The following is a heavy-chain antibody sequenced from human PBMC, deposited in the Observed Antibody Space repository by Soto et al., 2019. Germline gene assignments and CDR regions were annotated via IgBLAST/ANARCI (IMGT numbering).Heavy chain of an antibody. CDR2: MSDYNVNT. CDR1: GYTFPSYG. Sequence: ASVKVACKASGYTFPSYGITWVRQAPGQGLEWMGWMSDYNVNTNYAQTRQGGVTMTTDTYTSTAYMELRSLRSDETAVYYCARDGPMDRAFDIWGQGTMVTVSS. V-gene: IGHV1-18*01. CDR3: ARDGPMDRAFDI. J-gene: IGHJ3*02. D-gene: IGHD3-10*01.